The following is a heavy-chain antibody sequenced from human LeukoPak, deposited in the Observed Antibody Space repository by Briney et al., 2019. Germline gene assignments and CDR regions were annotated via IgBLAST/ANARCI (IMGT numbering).Heavy chain of an antibody. D-gene: IGHD1-26*01. V-gene: IGHV1-46*01. CDR1: GYTFTSYY. J-gene: IGHJ5*02. CDR2: INPTGGST. Sequence: ASVKVSCKASGYTFTSYYMHWVRQAPGQGLEWMGLINPTGGSTGYAQKFQGRVTMTRDMSTGTDYMELSSLRSEDTAIYYCARDNSVGDHAWWSAPRAQPTLATVSP. CDR3: ARDNSVGDHAWWSAP.